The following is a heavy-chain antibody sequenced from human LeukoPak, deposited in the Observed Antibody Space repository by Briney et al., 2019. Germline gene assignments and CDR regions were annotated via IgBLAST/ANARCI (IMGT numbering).Heavy chain of an antibody. V-gene: IGHV4-34*01. CDR3: ARGYCSSTSCYPYAFDI. Sequence: GSLRLSCAASGFTFSSYWMSWVRQAPGKGLEWIGEINHSGSTNYNPSLKSRVTISVDTSKNQFSLKLSSVTAADTAVYYCARGYCSSTSCYPYAFDIWGQGTMVTVSS. J-gene: IGHJ3*02. CDR2: INHSGST. D-gene: IGHD2-2*01. CDR1: GFTFSSYW.